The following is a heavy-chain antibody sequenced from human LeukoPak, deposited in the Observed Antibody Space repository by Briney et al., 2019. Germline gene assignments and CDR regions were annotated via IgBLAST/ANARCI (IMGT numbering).Heavy chain of an antibody. V-gene: IGHV1-18*01. D-gene: IGHD3-22*01. CDR3: ARDLRSHTMIVVVDAFDI. CDR1: GYTFTSYG. Sequence: GASVKVSCKASGYTFTSYGISWVRQAPGQGLEWMGWISVYNGNTNYAQKLQGRVTMTTDTSTSTAYMELRSLRSDDTAVYYCARDLRSHTMIVVVDAFDIWGQGTMVTVSS. J-gene: IGHJ3*02. CDR2: ISVYNGNT.